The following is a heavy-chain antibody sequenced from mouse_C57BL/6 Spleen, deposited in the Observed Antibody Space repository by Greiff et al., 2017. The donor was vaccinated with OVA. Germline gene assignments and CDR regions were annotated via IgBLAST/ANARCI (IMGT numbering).Heavy chain of an antibody. CDR1: GYTFTSYW. D-gene: IGHD4-1*01. J-gene: IGHJ4*01. CDR3: AIEGPLGRGAMDY. Sequence: VQLQQPGAELVKPGASVKMSCKASGYTFTSYWITWVKQRPGQGLEWIGDIYPGSGSTNYNEKFKSKATLTVDTSSSTAYMQLSSLTSEDSAVDYGAIEGPLGRGAMDYWGQGTSVTVSS. V-gene: IGHV1-55*01. CDR2: IYPGSGST.